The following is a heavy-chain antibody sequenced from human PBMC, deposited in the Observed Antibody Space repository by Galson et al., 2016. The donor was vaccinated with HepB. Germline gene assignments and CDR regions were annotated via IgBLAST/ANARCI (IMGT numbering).Heavy chain of an antibody. CDR1: GFTVKNNY. Sequence: SLRLSCAASGFTVKNNYMNWVRQVPGKGLEWVSVIYSGGATDYADSVKGRFTISRDNSQNTLFLQMNGLRAEDTAVYYCATSSDWCHAYWGQGTLVTVSS. CDR3: ATSSDWCHAY. D-gene: IGHD6-19*01. J-gene: IGHJ4*02. V-gene: IGHV3-53*01. CDR2: IYSGGAT.